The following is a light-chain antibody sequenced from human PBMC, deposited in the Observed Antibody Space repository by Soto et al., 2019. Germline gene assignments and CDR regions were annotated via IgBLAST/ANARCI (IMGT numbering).Light chain of an antibody. Sequence: EIVMTQSPATLSVSPGERDTLSCRASQSVSSNLAWYQQKPGQAPRLLIYGASTRATGIPARFSGNGSGTEFTLTTSNLQYEACAVYYCQQYNNWPLYTFGQGTKLEIK. CDR1: QSVSSN. V-gene: IGKV3-15*01. CDR3: QQYNNWPLYT. CDR2: GAS. J-gene: IGKJ2*01.